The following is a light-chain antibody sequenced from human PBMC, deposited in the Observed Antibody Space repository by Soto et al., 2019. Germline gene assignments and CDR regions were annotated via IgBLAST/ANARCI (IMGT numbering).Light chain of an antibody. Sequence: EIRMTQSPATLSVSPGERATLSCWASQSIRSNLAWFHKKPGQAPRLLIYGASTRATGIPARLSGSGYGTELTITISSMQSEDFEVYYCQQYKNWPRTFGQGTKVDI. CDR2: GAS. V-gene: IGKV3-15*01. J-gene: IGKJ1*01. CDR3: QQYKNWPRT. CDR1: QSIRSN.